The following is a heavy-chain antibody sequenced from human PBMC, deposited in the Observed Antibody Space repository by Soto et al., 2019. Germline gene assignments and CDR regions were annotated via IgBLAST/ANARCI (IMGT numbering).Heavy chain of an antibody. Sequence: QVQLVQSAAEVKKPGASVRVSCKASGYTFIRYGIAWVRQAPGQGLEWMGWISPYNDYTIYTQKLQGRVTMTADTPTRTVYMELRGLNSDDTAVYSCARGGYYDNTWGKLIHYGLDVWGQGTSVTVSS. D-gene: IGHD3-16*01. CDR3: ARGGYYDNTWGKLIHYGLDV. CDR1: GYTFIRYG. CDR2: ISPYNDYT. V-gene: IGHV1-18*01. J-gene: IGHJ6*02.